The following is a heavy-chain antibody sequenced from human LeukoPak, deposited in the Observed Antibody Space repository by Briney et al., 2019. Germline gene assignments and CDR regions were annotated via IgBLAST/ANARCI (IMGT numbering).Heavy chain of an antibody. CDR3: ARSPAMVTGIDY. Sequence: GGSLRLSCAASGFTFSSYAMHWVRQAPGKGLEWVALISYDGSNKYCADSVKGRFTISRDNSKNTLYLQMNSLRAEDTAVYYCARSPAMVTGIDYWGQGTLATVSS. CDR1: GFTFSSYA. CDR2: ISYDGSNK. V-gene: IGHV3-30*04. J-gene: IGHJ4*02. D-gene: IGHD5-18*01.